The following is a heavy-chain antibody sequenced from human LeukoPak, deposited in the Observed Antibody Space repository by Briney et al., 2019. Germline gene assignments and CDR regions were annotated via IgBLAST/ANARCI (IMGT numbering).Heavy chain of an antibody. Sequence: SETLSLTCTVSGGSISSYYWSWIRQPAGKGLEGIGRIYTSWSTNYNPSLKSRVTMSVDTSKNQFSLKLSSVTAADTAVYYCARDLTYYYGSGSVGAFDYWGQGTLVTVSS. J-gene: IGHJ4*02. CDR1: GGSISSYY. V-gene: IGHV4-4*07. D-gene: IGHD3-10*01. CDR2: IYTSWST. CDR3: ARDLTYYYGSGSVGAFDY.